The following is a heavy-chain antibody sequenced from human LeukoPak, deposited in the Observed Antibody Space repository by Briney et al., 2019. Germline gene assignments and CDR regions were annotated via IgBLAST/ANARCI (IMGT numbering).Heavy chain of an antibody. Sequence: PGGSLRLSCAVSGITLSNYGMNWVRQAPGKGLEWVSAISGSGGNTYYADSVKGRFTISRDNSKNTLYLQMNSLRAEDTAVYYCAKDRQRGGSSWYLMWGQGTLVTVSS. J-gene: IGHJ4*02. CDR3: AKDRQRGGSSWYLM. CDR1: GITLSNYG. D-gene: IGHD6-13*01. CDR2: ISGSGGNT. V-gene: IGHV3-23*01.